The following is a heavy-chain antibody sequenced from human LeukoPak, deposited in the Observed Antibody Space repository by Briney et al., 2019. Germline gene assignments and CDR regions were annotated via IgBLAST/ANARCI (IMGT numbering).Heavy chain of an antibody. D-gene: IGHD4-17*01. Sequence: PGGSLRLSCAASGFTFSDYAMNWIRQAPGKGLEWVSVIYSGGSTYYADSVKGRFTISRDNSKNTLYLQMNSLRAEDTAVYYCARTVYYGDYYYFDYWGQGTLVTVSS. CDR3: ARTVYYGDYYYFDY. CDR2: IYSGGST. J-gene: IGHJ4*02. V-gene: IGHV3-66*01. CDR1: GFTFSDYA.